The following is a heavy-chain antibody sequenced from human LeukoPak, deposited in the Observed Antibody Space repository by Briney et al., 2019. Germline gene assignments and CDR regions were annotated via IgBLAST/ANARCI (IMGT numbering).Heavy chain of an antibody. CDR3: ARERVTTADFDY. J-gene: IGHJ4*02. V-gene: IGHV3-21*01. Sequence: GGSLRLSCAASGFTFSSYSMNWVRQAPGKGLEWVSSISSSSSYIYYADSVKGRFTNSRDNAKNSLYLQMNSLRAEDTAVYYCARERVTTADFDYWGQGTLVTVSS. CDR2: ISSSSSYI. CDR1: GFTFSSYS. D-gene: IGHD4-17*01.